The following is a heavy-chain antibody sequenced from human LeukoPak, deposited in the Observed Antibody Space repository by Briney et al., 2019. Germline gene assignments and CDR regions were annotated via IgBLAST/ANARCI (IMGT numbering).Heavy chain of an antibody. D-gene: IGHD1-26*01. CDR1: GFTFSSFG. V-gene: IGHV3-48*01. CDR2: ISSTSSTI. Sequence: PGGSLRLSCAASGFTFSSFGMNWVRQAPGKGLEWISYISSTSSTIYYADSVTGRLTISRDSAKNSLYLQMNSLRAEDTAVYYCARHYSGAYGLGYWGQGTLVTVSS. CDR3: ARHYSGAYGLGY. J-gene: IGHJ4*02.